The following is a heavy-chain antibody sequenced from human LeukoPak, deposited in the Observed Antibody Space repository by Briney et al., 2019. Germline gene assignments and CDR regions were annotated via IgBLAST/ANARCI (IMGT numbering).Heavy chain of an antibody. V-gene: IGHV3-33*01. D-gene: IGHD5-24*01. CDR3: ARDGKKGRAGYYFDY. Sequence: GRSLRLSCAASGFTSSSYGMHWVRQAPGKGLEWVAVIWYDGSNKYYADSVKGRFTISRDNSKNTLYLQMNSLRAEDTAVYYCARDGKKGRAGYYFDYWGQGTLVTVSS. J-gene: IGHJ4*02. CDR2: IWYDGSNK. CDR1: GFTSSSYG.